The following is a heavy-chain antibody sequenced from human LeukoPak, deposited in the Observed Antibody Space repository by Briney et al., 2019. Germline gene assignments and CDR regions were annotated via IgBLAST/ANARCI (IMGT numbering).Heavy chain of an antibody. J-gene: IGHJ5*02. D-gene: IGHD3-22*01. V-gene: IGHV1-18*01. CDR2: IIAYNGNT. CDR3: ARVNYYDRTTTQWFDP. CDR1: GYTFTSYA. Sequence: ASVKVSCKASGYTFTSYAISWVRQAPGQGLEWMGGIIAYNGNTNYAQKLQGRVTMTTDTSTSTAYMELRSLRSDDTAVYYCARVNYYDRTTTQWFDPWGEGGVVTVSS.